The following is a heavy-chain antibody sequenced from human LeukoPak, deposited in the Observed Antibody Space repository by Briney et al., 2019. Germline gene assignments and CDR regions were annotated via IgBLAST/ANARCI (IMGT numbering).Heavy chain of an antibody. CDR2: IYHSGST. D-gene: IGHD6-13*01. CDR3: ARYSHYFDY. J-gene: IGHJ4*02. Sequence: SETLSLTCAVSGYSISSGYYWGWIRQPPGKGLEWIGSIYHSGSTYYNPSLKSRVTISVDTSKNQFSLKLSSVTAADTAVYYCARYSHYFDYWGQGTLVTVPS. CDR1: GYSISSGYY. V-gene: IGHV4-38-2*01.